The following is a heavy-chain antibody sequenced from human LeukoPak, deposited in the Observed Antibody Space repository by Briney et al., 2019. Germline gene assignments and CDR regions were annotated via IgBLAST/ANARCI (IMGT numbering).Heavy chain of an antibody. CDR1: GFSLSDYT. CDR3: ARGPPLFDP. V-gene: IGHV3-48*01. J-gene: IGHJ5*02. CDR2: IDISSTST. Sequence: GGSLRLSCAASGFSLSDYTMNWVRQAPGKGLEWISYIDISSTSTYYADSVGGRFTISRDNAKNSLYLQMTSLRAEDTAVYYCARGPPLFDPWGQGTLVTVSS.